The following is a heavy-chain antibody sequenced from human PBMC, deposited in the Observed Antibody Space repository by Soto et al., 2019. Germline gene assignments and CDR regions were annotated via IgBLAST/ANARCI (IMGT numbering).Heavy chain of an antibody. CDR1: GGTYSNLA. CDR3: ARDWAAAGPFDY. CDR2: ITPILGAA. J-gene: IGHJ4*02. D-gene: IGHD6-13*01. V-gene: IGHV1-69*13. Sequence: SVTVSCKTSGGTYSNLAINWVRQAPGQGLEWMGGITPILGAANYAQKFQGRVSIIPDESTSTVYMDLSSLRSDDTAMYYCARDWAAAGPFDYWGQGTLVTVSS.